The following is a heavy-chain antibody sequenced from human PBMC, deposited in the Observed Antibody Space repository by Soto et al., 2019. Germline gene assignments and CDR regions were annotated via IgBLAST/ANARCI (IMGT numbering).Heavy chain of an antibody. D-gene: IGHD2-15*01. Sequence: SETLSLTCAVYGGSFSGFYWSWVRQTPGKGLEWIGEITHSGSSNYNPSLKSRVTILVDTSKNQFSLKMSSVTAADTAVFYCARGRGFCSGGSCYAYYGMDVWGQGTTVTVSS. CDR2: ITHSGSS. J-gene: IGHJ6*02. CDR1: GGSFSGFY. CDR3: ARGRGFCSGGSCYAYYGMDV. V-gene: IGHV4-34*01.